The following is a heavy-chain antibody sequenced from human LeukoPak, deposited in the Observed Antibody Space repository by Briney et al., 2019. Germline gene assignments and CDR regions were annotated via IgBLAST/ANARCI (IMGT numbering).Heavy chain of an antibody. J-gene: IGHJ4*02. CDR3: ATDRFYYDSSGFSDY. V-gene: IGHV1-24*01. D-gene: IGHD3-22*01. Sequence: ASVKVSCKVSGYTLTELSMHRVRQAPGKGLEWMGGFDPEDGETIYAQKFQGRVTMTEDTSTDTAYMELSSLRSEDTAVYYCATDRFYYDSSGFSDYWGQGTLVTVSS. CDR2: FDPEDGET. CDR1: GYTLTELS.